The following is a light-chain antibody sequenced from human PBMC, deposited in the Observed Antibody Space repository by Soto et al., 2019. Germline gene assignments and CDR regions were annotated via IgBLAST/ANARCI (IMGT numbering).Light chain of an antibody. J-gene: IGLJ1*01. CDR3: CSYAGSYSYV. CDR1: SSDVGGYNY. V-gene: IGLV2-11*01. CDR2: DVS. Sequence: QSALTQPRSVSGSPGQSVTISCTGTSSDVGGYNYVSWYQQHPGKAPKLMIYDVSKRPSGVPDRVSGSKSGNTASLTISGLQAEDEADYYCCSYAGSYSYVFGPGTKLTVL.